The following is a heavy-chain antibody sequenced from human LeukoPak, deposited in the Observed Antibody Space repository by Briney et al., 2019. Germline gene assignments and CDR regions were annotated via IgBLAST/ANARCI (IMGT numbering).Heavy chain of an antibody. J-gene: IGHJ4*02. V-gene: IGHV3-48*03. CDR3: ARGSTIVVFSFPDY. CDR1: GFTFSSYE. CDR2: ISSSGSTI. Sequence: GGSLRLSCAASGFTFSSYEMNWVRQAPGKGLEWVSYISSSGSTIYYADSVKGRFTISRDNAKNSLYLQMNSLRAEDTAVYYCARGSTIVVFSFPDYWGQGTLVTVSS. D-gene: IGHD3-22*01.